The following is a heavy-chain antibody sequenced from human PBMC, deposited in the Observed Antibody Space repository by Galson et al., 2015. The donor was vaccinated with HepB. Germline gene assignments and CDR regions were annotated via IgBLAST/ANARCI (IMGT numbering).Heavy chain of an antibody. CDR2: ISYSGSP. V-gene: IGHV4-61*01. Sequence: ETLSLTCSVSGDSLSSSNSFWVWVRQPPGKGLEWIGYISYSGSPNYNPSLKSRVTISINTSKNQFSLNLSSVTAADTAVYYCARVYDSSSADLDYWGQGTLVTVSS. J-gene: IGHJ4*02. D-gene: IGHD6-6*01. CDR1: GDSLSSSNSF. CDR3: ARVYDSSSADLDY.